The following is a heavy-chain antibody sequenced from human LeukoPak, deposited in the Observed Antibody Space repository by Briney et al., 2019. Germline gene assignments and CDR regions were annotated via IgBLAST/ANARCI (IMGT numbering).Heavy chain of an antibody. V-gene: IGHV3-30*18. D-gene: IGHD6-13*01. CDR1: GFTFSSYG. Sequence: PGGSLRLSCAASGFTFSSYGMNWVRQAPGKGLEWVAVIPCDGSNKYYADSVKGRFTISRDNSKNTLYLQMNSLRAEDTAVYYCAKAIAAAGLDYWGQGTLVTVSS. J-gene: IGHJ4*02. CDR2: IPCDGSNK. CDR3: AKAIAAAGLDY.